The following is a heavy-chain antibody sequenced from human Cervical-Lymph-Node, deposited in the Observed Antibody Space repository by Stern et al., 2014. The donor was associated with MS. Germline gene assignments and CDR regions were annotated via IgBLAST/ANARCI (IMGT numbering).Heavy chain of an antibody. D-gene: IGHD1-26*01. V-gene: IGHV4-59*11. Sequence: QVQLQESGPGLVKPAETLSLTCTISGGSITSHYWSWIRQPPGKGLEYIGYVYYTGTTNYNPYLNGRVAISVDTSKNQFFLELSSVTAADTAVYFCARDEGGSYDHWGQGTLVTVSS. CDR3: ARDEGGSYDH. CDR2: VYYTGTT. J-gene: IGHJ4*02. CDR1: GGSITSHY.